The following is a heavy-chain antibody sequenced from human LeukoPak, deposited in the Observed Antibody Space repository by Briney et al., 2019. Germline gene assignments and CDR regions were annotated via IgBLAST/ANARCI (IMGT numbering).Heavy chain of an antibody. CDR1: GGTFSSYA. CDR3: ARDPHGIAAAGTFVY. D-gene: IGHD6-13*01. CDR2: IIPILGIA. Sequence: SVKVSCKASGGTFSSYAISWVRQAPGQGLEWMGRIIPILGIANYAQKFQGRVTITADKSTSTAYMELSSLRSEDTAVYYCARDPHGIAAAGTFVYWGQGTLVTVSS. V-gene: IGHV1-69*04. J-gene: IGHJ4*02.